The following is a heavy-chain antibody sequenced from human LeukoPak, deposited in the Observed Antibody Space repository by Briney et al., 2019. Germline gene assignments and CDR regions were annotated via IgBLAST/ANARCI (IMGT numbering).Heavy chain of an antibody. CDR3: AKNPYYYDSSGYEYYFDY. V-gene: IGHV3-30*02. D-gene: IGHD3-22*01. CDR2: IRYDGSNK. CDR1: GFTFSSYG. Sequence: GGSLRLSCAASGFTFSSYGMHRVRQAPGKGLEWVAFIRYDGSNKYYADSVKGRFTISRDNSKNTLYLQMNSLRAEDTAVYYCAKNPYYYDSSGYEYYFDYWGQGTLVTVSS. J-gene: IGHJ4*02.